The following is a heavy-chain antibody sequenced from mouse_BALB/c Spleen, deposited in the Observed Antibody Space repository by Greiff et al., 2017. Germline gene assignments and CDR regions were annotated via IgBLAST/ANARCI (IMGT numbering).Heavy chain of an antibody. J-gene: IGHJ2*01. Sequence: EVMLVESGGGLVKPGGSLKLSCAASGFTFSSYAMSWVRQSPEKRLEWVAEISSGGSYTYYPDTVTGRFTISRDNAKNTLYLEMSSLRSEDTAMYYCARAYGNYVGFDYWGQGTTLTVSS. CDR1: GFTFSSYA. V-gene: IGHV5-9-4*01. D-gene: IGHD2-10*02. CDR2: ISSGGSYT. CDR3: ARAYGNYVGFDY.